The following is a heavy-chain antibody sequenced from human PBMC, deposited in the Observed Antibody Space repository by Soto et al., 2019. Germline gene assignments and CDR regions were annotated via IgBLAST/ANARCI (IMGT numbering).Heavy chain of an antibody. CDR1: GGSISNYY. CDR2: IYNSGST. D-gene: IGHD3-22*01. V-gene: IGHV4-59*01. Sequence: PSETLSLTCTVSGGSISNYYWSWIRQPPGKGLEWIGYIYNSGSTNYNPSLKSRVTISVDTSKNQFSLKLSSVTAADTAVYYCARADDSSGYYYYGMDVWGQGTTVTVSS. CDR3: ARADDSSGYYYYGMDV. J-gene: IGHJ6*02.